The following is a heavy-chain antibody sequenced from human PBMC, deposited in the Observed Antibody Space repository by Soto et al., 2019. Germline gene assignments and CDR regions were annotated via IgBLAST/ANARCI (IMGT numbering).Heavy chain of an antibody. D-gene: IGHD5-18*01. CDR2: ISWNSGSI. Sequence: EVQLVESGGGLVQPGRSPRLSCAASGFTFDDYAMHWVRQAPGKGLEWVSGISWNSGSIGYADSVKGRFTISRDNAKNSLYLQMNSLRAEDTALYYCAKEGGGYSYGSPYFDYWGQGTLVTVSS. CDR3: AKEGGGYSYGSPYFDY. CDR1: GFTFDDYA. J-gene: IGHJ4*02. V-gene: IGHV3-9*01.